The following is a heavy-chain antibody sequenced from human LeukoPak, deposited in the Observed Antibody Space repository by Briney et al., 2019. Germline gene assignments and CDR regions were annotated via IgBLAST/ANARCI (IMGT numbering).Heavy chain of an antibody. CDR2: ISAYNGNT. D-gene: IGHD6-19*01. J-gene: IGHJ4*02. Sequence: GASVKVSCKASGYTFTSYGISWVRQAPGQGLEWMGWISAYNGNTNYAQKLQGRVTMTTDTSTSTAYMGLRSLRSDDTAVYYCARDSPPGYSSVPLYEPQDYWGQGTLVTVSS. CDR3: ARDSPPGYSSVPLYEPQDY. CDR1: GYTFTSYG. V-gene: IGHV1-18*01.